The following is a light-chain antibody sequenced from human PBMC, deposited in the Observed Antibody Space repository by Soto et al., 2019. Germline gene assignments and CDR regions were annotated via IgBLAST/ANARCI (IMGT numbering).Light chain of an antibody. CDR2: AAS. CDR3: QQSHTTPFT. J-gene: IGKJ3*01. Sequence: DIQMTQSPSSLSASVGDRVTITCRASQSVSSYLNWYQQKPGKALKILIYAASSLQSGVPSRFSGSGSETDFTLTISSLQPEDFATYYCQQSHTTPFTFGPGTKVDV. V-gene: IGKV1-39*01. CDR1: QSVSSY.